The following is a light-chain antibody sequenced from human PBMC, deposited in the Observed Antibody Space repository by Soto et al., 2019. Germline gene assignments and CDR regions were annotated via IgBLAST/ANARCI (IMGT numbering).Light chain of an antibody. Sequence: QSALTQPRSVSGSPEQSVTISCTGTSSDVGGYNSVSWYQQYPGKAPKLMIYDVSKRPSGVPDRFSGSKSGNAASLTISGLQAEDEADYYCCSYAGTYTWVFGGGTKLTVL. J-gene: IGLJ3*02. V-gene: IGLV2-11*01. CDR1: SSDVGGYNS. CDR2: DVS. CDR3: CSYAGTYTWV.